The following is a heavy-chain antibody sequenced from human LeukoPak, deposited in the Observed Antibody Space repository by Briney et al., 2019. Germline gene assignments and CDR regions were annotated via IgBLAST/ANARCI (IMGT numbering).Heavy chain of an antibody. CDR1: GFTFGDYA. CDR3: SREYFDWSRNYYYGMDV. J-gene: IGHJ6*02. CDR2: IWYDGSNK. D-gene: IGHD3-9*01. V-gene: IGHV3-33*01. Sequence: GGSLRLSCTASGFTFGDYAMSWVRQAPGKGLEWMALIWYDGSNKYYADSVKGRFTISRDNSKNTLYLQMNSLRAEDTAVYYCSREYFDWSRNYYYGMDVWGQGTTVTVSS.